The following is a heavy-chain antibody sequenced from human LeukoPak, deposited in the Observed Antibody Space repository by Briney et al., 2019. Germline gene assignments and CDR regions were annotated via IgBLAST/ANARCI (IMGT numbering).Heavy chain of an antibody. D-gene: IGHD5-12*01. CDR2: IYYSGST. J-gene: IGHJ5*02. CDR1: GGSVNNYD. Sequence: SETLSLTCTVSGGSVNNYDWSWIRQPPRKGLEYIGYIYYSGSTNYNPSLRSRVTISVDTSKNQFSLNLKSVTAADTAVYYCARDRAEGGGYWFDPWGQGTLVTVSS. CDR3: ARDRAEGGGYWFDP. V-gene: IGHV4-59*02.